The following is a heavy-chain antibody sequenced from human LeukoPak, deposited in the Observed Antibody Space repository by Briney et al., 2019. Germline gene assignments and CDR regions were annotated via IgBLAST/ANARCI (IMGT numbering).Heavy chain of an antibody. CDR3: ARDQSSGSYRLYYGMDV. J-gene: IGHJ6*02. D-gene: IGHD3-10*01. Sequence: GGSLRLSCAASGFTFSSYAMSWVRQAPGKGLEWVSAISGSGGSTYYADPVKGRFTISRDNSKNTLYLQMNSLRAEDTAVYYCARDQSSGSYRLYYGMDVWGQGTTVTVSS. CDR1: GFTFSSYA. V-gene: IGHV3-23*01. CDR2: ISGSGGST.